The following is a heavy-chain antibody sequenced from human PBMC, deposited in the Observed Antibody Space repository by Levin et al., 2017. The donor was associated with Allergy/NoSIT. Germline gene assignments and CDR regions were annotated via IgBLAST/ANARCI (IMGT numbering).Heavy chain of an antibody. J-gene: IGHJ4*02. Sequence: GESLKISCKGSGYSFTSYWIGWVRQMPGKGLEWMGIIYPGDSDTRYSPSFQGQVTISADKSTSTAYLQWSSLKASDTAMYFCARGGGNYFLYFDYWGQGILVTVSS. CDR2: IYPGDSDT. CDR1: GYSFTSYW. V-gene: IGHV5-51*01. CDR3: ARGGGNYFLYFDY. D-gene: IGHD1-26*01.